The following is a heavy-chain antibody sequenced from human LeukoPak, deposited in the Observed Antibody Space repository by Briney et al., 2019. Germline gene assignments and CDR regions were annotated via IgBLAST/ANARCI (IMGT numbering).Heavy chain of an antibody. CDR2: ISKSGDHT. J-gene: IGHJ6*02. D-gene: IGHD3-16*01. V-gene: IGHV3-23*01. CDR3: ATSWGPDTSAFRWGRDGMDV. Sequence: GGSLRLSCAVSGLTFNNYAMSWVRQAPGKGLEWVSAISKSGDHTYYAASAKGRSTIYRDNSKNTQYLQMNSLRAEDTAVYYCATSWGPDTSAFRWGRDGMDVWGQGTTVIVS. CDR1: GLTFNNYA.